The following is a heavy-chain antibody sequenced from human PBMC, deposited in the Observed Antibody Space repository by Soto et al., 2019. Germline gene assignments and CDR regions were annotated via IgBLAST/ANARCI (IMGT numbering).Heavy chain of an antibody. J-gene: IGHJ4*02. CDR3: AKGDIVVVPAAIHKGPSAGFDY. V-gene: IGHV3-23*01. D-gene: IGHD2-2*01. Sequence: EVQLLESGGGLVQPGGSLRLSCAASGFTFSSYAMSWVRQAPGKGLEWVSAISGSGGSTYYADSVKGRFTISRDNSKNTLYLQMNSLRAEDTAVYYCAKGDIVVVPAAIHKGPSAGFDYWGQGTLVTVSS. CDR1: GFTFSSYA. CDR2: ISGSGGST.